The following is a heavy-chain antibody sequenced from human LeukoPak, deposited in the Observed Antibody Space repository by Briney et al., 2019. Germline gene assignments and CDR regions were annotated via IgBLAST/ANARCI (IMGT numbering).Heavy chain of an antibody. CDR1: GFTFSFYE. Sequence: GGSLRLSCAASGFTFSFYEMNWVRQAPGKGLEWVSYISSSGSTTYYADSVKGRFTISRDNAKNSLYLQMNSLRAEDTAVYYCARGTTYFDYWGQGTLVTVSS. J-gene: IGHJ4*02. D-gene: IGHD2/OR15-2a*01. CDR3: ARGTTYFDY. CDR2: ISSSGSTT. V-gene: IGHV3-48*03.